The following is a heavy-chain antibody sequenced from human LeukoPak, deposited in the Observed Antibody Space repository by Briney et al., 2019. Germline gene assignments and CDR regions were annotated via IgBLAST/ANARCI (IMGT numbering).Heavy chain of an antibody. CDR3: ARTVTVTTSWCYFDL. Sequence: SETLSLTCTVSGGSISSNYWSWIRQPAGKGLEWIGRIYTSGSTNYNPSLKSRVTMSLDTSKSQFSLKLSSVTAADTAVYYCARTVTVTTSWCYFDLWGRGTLVTVSS. CDR1: GGSISSNY. CDR2: IYTSGST. J-gene: IGHJ2*01. D-gene: IGHD4-17*01. V-gene: IGHV4-4*07.